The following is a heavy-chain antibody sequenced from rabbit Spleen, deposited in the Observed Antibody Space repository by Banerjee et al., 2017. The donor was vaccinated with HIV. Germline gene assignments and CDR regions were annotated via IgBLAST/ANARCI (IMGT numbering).Heavy chain of an antibody. Sequence: QSLEESGGDLVKPGASLTLTCTASGVSFSSSSYMCWVRQAPGKGLEWIACIDTGSSGFTYFATWAKGRFTCSKTSSTTVTLQMTRLTAADTATYFCARGGYGGHIYAMGLWGQGTLVTVS. J-gene: IGHJ4*01. CDR1: GVSFSSSSY. V-gene: IGHV1S40*01. D-gene: IGHD4-2*01. CDR2: IDTGSSGFT. CDR3: ARGGYGGHIYAMGL.